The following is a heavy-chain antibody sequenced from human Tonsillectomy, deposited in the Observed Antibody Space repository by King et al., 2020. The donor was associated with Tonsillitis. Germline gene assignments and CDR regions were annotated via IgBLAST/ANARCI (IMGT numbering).Heavy chain of an antibody. Sequence: QLVQSGGGLVQPGGSLRLSCAASGFIFNAFSMNWVRQAPGKGLEWVSSINYISFSIYFADSVKGRFTIARDNAKNSLYLQMNSLRAEDTAVYYCASDTGADYDDSGRGSFDVWGHGTMVTVAS. D-gene: IGHD3-22*01. CDR2: INYISFSI. J-gene: IGHJ3*01. CDR3: ASDTGADYDDSGRGSFDV. CDR1: GFIFNAFS. V-gene: IGHV3-21*01.